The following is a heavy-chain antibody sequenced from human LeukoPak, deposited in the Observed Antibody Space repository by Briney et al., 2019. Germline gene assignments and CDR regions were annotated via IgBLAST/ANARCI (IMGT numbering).Heavy chain of an antibody. Sequence: SETLSLTCSVSGGSMNNYYWNWIRQSAGKGLDYVGRIYSRGDTYYNPSLESRVTISVDTSKNQFSLKLTSVTAADTAVYYCARGMHYYGSGSYGWFDSWGQGVLVTVSS. V-gene: IGHV4-4*07. CDR3: ARGMHYYGSGSYGWFDS. D-gene: IGHD3-10*01. CDR1: GGSMNNYY. J-gene: IGHJ5*01. CDR2: IYSRGDT.